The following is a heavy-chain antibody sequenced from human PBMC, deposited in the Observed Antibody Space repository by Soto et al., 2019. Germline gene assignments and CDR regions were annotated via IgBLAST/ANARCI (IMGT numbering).Heavy chain of an antibody. Sequence: GSLRLSCAVSVFTVNSHAMGWVRQAPGKGLEWVSAIGPRGRDTYYADSVKGRFTISRDNAKKSLYLELNSLRPEDTALYYCAKGRSSMIVVVMDYWGQGTPVTVSS. V-gene: IGHV3-23*01. D-gene: IGHD3-22*01. CDR3: AKGRSSMIVVVMDY. J-gene: IGHJ4*02. CDR2: IGPRGRDT. CDR1: VFTVNSHA.